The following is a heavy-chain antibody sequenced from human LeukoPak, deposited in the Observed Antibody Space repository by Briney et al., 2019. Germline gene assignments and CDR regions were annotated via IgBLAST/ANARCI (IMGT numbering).Heavy chain of an antibody. CDR1: GYTFTSYA. V-gene: IGHV1-18*01. D-gene: IGHD6-13*01. J-gene: IGHJ4*02. Sequence: ASVKVSCKASGYTFTSYAMNWVQQAPGQGLEWMGWISAYNGNTNYAQKLQGRVTMTTDTSTSTAYMELSSLRSEDTAVYYCATSGQQLVLYAFDYWGQGTLVTVSS. CDR3: ATSGQQLVLYAFDY. CDR2: ISAYNGNT.